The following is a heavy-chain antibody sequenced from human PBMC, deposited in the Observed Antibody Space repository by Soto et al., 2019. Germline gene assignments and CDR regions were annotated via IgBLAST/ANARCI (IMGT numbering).Heavy chain of an antibody. CDR3: ARHVDAAAGRMNWFDP. Sequence: SETLSLTCAVYGGSFSGYYWSWIRQPPGKGLEWIGSIYYSGSTYYNPSLKSRVTISVDTSKNQFSLNLSSVTAADTAVYYCARHVDAAAGRMNWFDPWGQGTLVTVSS. CDR2: IYYSGST. CDR1: GGSFSGYY. V-gene: IGHV4-34*01. J-gene: IGHJ5*02. D-gene: IGHD6-13*01.